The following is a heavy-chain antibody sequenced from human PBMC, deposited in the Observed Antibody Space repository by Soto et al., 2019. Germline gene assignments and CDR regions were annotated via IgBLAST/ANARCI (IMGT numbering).Heavy chain of an antibody. D-gene: IGHD3-16*02. J-gene: IGHJ4*02. CDR2: IIPIFGTA. CDR1: GGTFSSYA. V-gene: IGHV1-69*13. CDR3: ARSRVITFGGVIVPQYYFDY. Sequence: ASVKVSCKASGGTFSSYAISWVRQAPGQGLEWMGGIIPIFGTANYAQKFQGRVTITADESTSTAYMELSSLRSEDTAVYYCARSRVITFGGVIVPQYYFDYWGQGTLVTVSS.